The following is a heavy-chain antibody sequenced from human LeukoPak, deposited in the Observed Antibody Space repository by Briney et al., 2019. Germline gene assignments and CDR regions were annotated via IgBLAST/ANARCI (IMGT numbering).Heavy chain of an antibody. D-gene: IGHD5-24*01. CDR2: INPKSGGT. V-gene: IGHV1-2*02. Sequence: ASVKVSCKASGYTFTGYYLHWVRQAPGQGLEWMGWINPKSGGTKYEQKFQGRVTMTRDTSISTAYMELSRLRSDDTAVYYCAKENYRFDSWGQGTLVTVSS. CDR1: GYTFTGYY. CDR3: AKENYRFDS. J-gene: IGHJ5*01.